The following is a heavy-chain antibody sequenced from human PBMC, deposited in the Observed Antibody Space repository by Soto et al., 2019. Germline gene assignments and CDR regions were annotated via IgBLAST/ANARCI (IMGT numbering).Heavy chain of an antibody. J-gene: IGHJ6*02. Sequence: GGSLRLSCAASGFPLRSYAMNWVRQAPGKGLEWVSTISGGGVSTYYADSVKGRFTISRDNSKNALFLQMNSLRAEDTAEYYCARSPCSTSCSSREMNLWGQGTTVTVSS. D-gene: IGHD2-2*01. CDR2: ISGGGVST. V-gene: IGHV3-23*01. CDR3: ARSPCSTSCSSREMNL. CDR1: GFPLRSYA.